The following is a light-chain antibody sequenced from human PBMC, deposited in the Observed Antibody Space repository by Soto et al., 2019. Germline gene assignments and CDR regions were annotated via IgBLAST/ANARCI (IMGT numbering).Light chain of an antibody. CDR1: QSILYSSNNKNY. CDR3: QQYYSIPYT. CDR2: WAS. Sequence: DIVMTQSPDSLAVSLGERATINYKSRQSILYSSNNKNYLAWCQQKPGQPPRLLIYWASTRESGVPDRFSGSVSGTDFTLTISSLQAEDVAVYYCQQYYSIPYTFGQGTKLEIK. V-gene: IGKV4-1*01. J-gene: IGKJ2*01.